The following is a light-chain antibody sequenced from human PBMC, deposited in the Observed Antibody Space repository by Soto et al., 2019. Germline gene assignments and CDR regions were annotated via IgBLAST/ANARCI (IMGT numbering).Light chain of an antibody. J-gene: IGLJ1*01. Sequence: QSALTQPASVSGSPGQSITISCTGTSSDVGAYTFVSWYQQHPDKVPKLMIFDVSRRPSGVSDRFSGSKSGNTASLTISGLEPEDEADYYCSSYTSSSTHVFGSGTKLTVL. CDR1: SSDVGAYTF. CDR3: SSYTSSSTHV. V-gene: IGLV2-14*03. CDR2: DVS.